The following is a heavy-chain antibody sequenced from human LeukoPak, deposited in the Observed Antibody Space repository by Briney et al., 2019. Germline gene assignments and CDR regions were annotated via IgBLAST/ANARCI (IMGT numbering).Heavy chain of an antibody. CDR3: ARKAQYNGHYPLDY. CDR2: TSDRGDYT. J-gene: IGHJ4*02. D-gene: IGHD1-7*01. Sequence: GGSLRLSCAASGFTFTSYSMSWVRQAPGKGLEWVSGTSDRGDYTYYADSVKGRFTISRNSSKNTLFLQMNSLRAEDTALYFCARKAQYNGHYPLDYWGQGTLVTVSS. V-gene: IGHV3-23*01. CDR1: GFTFTSYS.